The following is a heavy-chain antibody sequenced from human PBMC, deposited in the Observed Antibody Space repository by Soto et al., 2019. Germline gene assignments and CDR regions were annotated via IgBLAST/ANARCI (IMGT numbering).Heavy chain of an antibody. V-gene: IGHV3-23*01. D-gene: IGHD3-10*01. J-gene: IGHJ4*02. CDR3: ARGESAGSYYAF. CDR2: ITRGIGRT. CDR1: GFTFSSYS. Sequence: GGSLRLSCAASGFTFSSYSMNWVRQAPGKGLERVSHITRGIGRTYYADSVKGRFTISRDNSKNTMYLQLDSLRVEDTAVYFCARGESAGSYYAFWGQGTLVTVSS.